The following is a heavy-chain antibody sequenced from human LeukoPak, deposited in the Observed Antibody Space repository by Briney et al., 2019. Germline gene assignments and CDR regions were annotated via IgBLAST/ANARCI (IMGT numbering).Heavy chain of an antibody. CDR3: ARGDSSSSEYYYYYGMDV. D-gene: IGHD6-6*01. V-gene: IGHV3-21*01. CDR2: IGSSSNYI. CDR1: RFTFSSFG. Sequence: GGSLRLSCVASRFTFSSFGMNWVRQAPGKGLEWVSSIGSSSNYIYYIDSVKGRFTISRDNAKDSLYLQMNSLRVEDTAMYYCARGDSSSSEYYYYYGMDVWGQGTTVTVSS. J-gene: IGHJ6*02.